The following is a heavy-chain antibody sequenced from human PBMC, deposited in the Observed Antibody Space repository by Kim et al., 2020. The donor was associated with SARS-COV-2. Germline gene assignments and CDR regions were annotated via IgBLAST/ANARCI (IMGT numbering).Heavy chain of an antibody. Sequence: AVSVKSRRTINPDTAKNQVSLQLNSVTPEDTAVYYCARDRIAVADPGMDVWGQGTTVTVSS. J-gene: IGHJ6*02. V-gene: IGHV6-1*01. D-gene: IGHD6-19*01. CDR3: ARDRIAVADPGMDV.